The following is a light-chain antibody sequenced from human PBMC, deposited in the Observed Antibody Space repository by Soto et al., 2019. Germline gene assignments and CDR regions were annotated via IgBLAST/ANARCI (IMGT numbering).Light chain of an antibody. CDR3: EPSSTSSGT. V-gene: IGKV1-5*03. J-gene: IGKJ1*01. CDR1: QTISSW. Sequence: RRVSQTISSWLAWYQQKPGKAPKLLIYVASTLKSGVPSRFSGSGSGTEFTLTLSTLQPDDSALYICEPSSTSSGTFGQGTKVDI. CDR2: VAS.